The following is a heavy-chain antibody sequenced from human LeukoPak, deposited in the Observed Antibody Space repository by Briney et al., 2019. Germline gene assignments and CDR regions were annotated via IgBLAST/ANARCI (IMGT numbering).Heavy chain of an antibody. CDR2: IYQSGST. J-gene: IGHJ4*02. CDR3: AGDDILTGYPLQN. CDR1: GGSISSGGYS. D-gene: IGHD3-9*01. V-gene: IGHV4-30-2*01. Sequence: SQTLSLTCAVSGGSISSGGYSWSWIRQPPGKGLEWIGYIYQSGSTYYNPSLKSRVTISVDRSKNQFSLKLSSVTAADTAVYYCAGDDILTGYPLQNWGQGTLVTVSS.